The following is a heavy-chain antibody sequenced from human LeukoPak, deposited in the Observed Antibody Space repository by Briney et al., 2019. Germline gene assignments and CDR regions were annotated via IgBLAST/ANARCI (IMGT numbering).Heavy chain of an antibody. CDR3: ARQITVFGVLTPREFDY. D-gene: IGHD3-3*01. V-gene: IGHV4-59*08. Sequence: SETLSLTCTVTSGFASSYYWSWIRQPPGKGLELIGYSCYSGRTYYNPSLKGRVAISVDASTHQFSLRLTSVTAADTAIYYCARQITVFGVLTPREFDYWGQGSLVTVSS. J-gene: IGHJ4*02. CDR2: SCYSGRT. CDR1: SGFASSYY.